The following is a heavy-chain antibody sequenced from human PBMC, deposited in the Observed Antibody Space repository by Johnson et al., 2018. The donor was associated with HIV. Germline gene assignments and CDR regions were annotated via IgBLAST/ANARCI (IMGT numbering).Heavy chain of an antibody. CDR3: ARKGDAFDI. CDR1: GFTFGTYW. V-gene: IGHV3-7*03. Sequence: VQLVESGGGMVQPGESLRLSCVVSGFTFGTYWMTWVRQAPGNGLEWVATIKLDGSDKDYLDSVKGRFPISRDNGRNSLYLQMNSLRAEDTAVYYCARKGDAFDIWGQWTKVTVSS. CDR2: IKLDGSDK. J-gene: IGHJ3*02.